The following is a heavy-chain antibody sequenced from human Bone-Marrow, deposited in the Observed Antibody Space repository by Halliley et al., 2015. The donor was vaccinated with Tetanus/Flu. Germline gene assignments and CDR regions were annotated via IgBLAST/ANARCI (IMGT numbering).Heavy chain of an antibody. J-gene: IGHJ4*02. CDR3: ARRDYSASGGYYFAY. V-gene: IGHV4-59*08. Sequence: LRLSCTTSGGSINSNYWSWIRQPPGKGLEWIGYIYDTGKTTYNPSLKSRVTISADTSQNRFSLELNSVTAADTAVYYCARRDYSASGGYYFAYWGQGTLVTVSS. D-gene: IGHD4-4*01. CDR1: GGSINSNY. CDR2: IYDTGKT.